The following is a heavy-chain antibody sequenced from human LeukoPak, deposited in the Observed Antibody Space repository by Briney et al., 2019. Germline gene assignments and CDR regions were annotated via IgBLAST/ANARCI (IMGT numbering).Heavy chain of an antibody. CDR2: INHSGST. D-gene: IGHD6-13*01. J-gene: IGHJ6*02. Sequence: SETLSLTCAVYGVSFSGHYWSWIRQPPGKGLEWIGEINHSGSTNYNPSLKSRVTISVDTSKNQFSPKLSSVTAADTAVYYCATSRSYSSSWYLTRSYYYYGMDVWGQGTTVTVSS. CDR1: GVSFSGHY. V-gene: IGHV4-34*01. CDR3: ATSRSYSSSWYLTRSYYYYGMDV.